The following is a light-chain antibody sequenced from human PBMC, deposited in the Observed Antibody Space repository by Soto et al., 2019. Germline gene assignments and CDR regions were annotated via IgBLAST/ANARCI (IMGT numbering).Light chain of an antibody. CDR3: QQYNNWPPDT. V-gene: IGKV3-20*01. CDR1: QSVGNNY. Sequence: EVVLTQSPGTLSLSPGERATLPCRASQSVGNNYLAWYQQKPGQAPRLLIYDASTRATGIPDRFSGSGSGTDFTLSISRLEPEDFAVYFCQQYNNWPPDTFGQGTKLEIK. CDR2: DAS. J-gene: IGKJ2*01.